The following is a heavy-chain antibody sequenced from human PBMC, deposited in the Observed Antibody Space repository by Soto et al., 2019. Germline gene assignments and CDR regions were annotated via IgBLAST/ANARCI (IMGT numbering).Heavy chain of an antibody. J-gene: IGHJ4*02. V-gene: IGHV4-31*03. D-gene: IGHD5-18*01. CDR3: ARSGYSYGPNPLLY. CDR1: GGSISSGGYY. Sequence: QVQLQESGPGLVKPSQTLSLTCTVSGGSISSGGYYWSWIRQHPGKGLEWIGYIYYRGSTYYTPSLKRRVTISVDTSKNQFSLKLSSVTAADTAVYYCARSGYSYGPNPLLYWGQGTLVTVSS. CDR2: IYYRGST.